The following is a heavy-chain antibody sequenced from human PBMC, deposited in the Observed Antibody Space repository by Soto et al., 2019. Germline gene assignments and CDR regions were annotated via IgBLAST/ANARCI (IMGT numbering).Heavy chain of an antibody. CDR2: IYSGGST. Sequence: GGSLRLSCAASGFTVSSNYMSWVRQAPGKGLEWVSVIYSGGSTYYADSVKGRFTISRDNSKNTLYLQMNSLRAEDTAVYYCARGGDILTGYYSLDYWGQGTLVTVSS. CDR1: GFTVSSNY. J-gene: IGHJ4*02. V-gene: IGHV3-53*01. D-gene: IGHD3-9*01. CDR3: ARGGDILTGYYSLDY.